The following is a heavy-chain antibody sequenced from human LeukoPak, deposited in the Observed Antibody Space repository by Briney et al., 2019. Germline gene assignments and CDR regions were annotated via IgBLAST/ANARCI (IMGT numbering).Heavy chain of an antibody. CDR2: ISGSGGST. J-gene: IGHJ4*02. Sequence: GGSLRLSCVASGFTFSSYAMSWVRQAPGKGLEWVSAISGSGGSTYYADSVKGRFTISRDNSKNTLYLQMNSLRAEDTAVYYCAKDQNYYYDSSGSFDYWGQGTLVTVSS. CDR3: AKDQNYYYDSSGSFDY. D-gene: IGHD3-22*01. CDR1: GFTFSSYA. V-gene: IGHV3-23*01.